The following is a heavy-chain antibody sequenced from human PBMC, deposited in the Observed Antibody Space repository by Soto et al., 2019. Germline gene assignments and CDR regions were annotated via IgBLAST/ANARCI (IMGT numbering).Heavy chain of an antibody. CDR1: GFSLSSYW. CDR3: ARLSTSAGRRDLAC. J-gene: IGHJ4*02. Sequence: EVQLVESGGGLVQPGASLRLSCVASGFSLSSYWMSWVRQAPGKGLEWVANMNQDGSESDYVGSVKGRFTFTRDNAKNSLYLQMNSLRAEDTAVYYCARLSTSAGRRDLACWGQGTLVTVSS. CDR2: MNQDGSES. V-gene: IGHV3-7*01.